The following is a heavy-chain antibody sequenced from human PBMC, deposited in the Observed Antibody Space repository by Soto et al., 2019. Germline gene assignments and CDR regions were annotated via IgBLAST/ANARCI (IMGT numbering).Heavy chain of an antibody. J-gene: IGHJ3*02. CDR3: ARLFPRPGGVNAFDI. CDR2: ISYSGSA. D-gene: IGHD2-8*02. V-gene: IGHV4-39*01. CDR1: GGSISSSYY. Sequence: QLQLQESGPGLVKPSETLYLTCTVSGGSISSSYYWGWIRQPPGKGLEWIDIISYSGSAYYSPSLKSRVTIFVDTSKNQFSLKLSSVTAADTAVYYCARLFPRPGGVNAFDIWGQGTKVTVSS.